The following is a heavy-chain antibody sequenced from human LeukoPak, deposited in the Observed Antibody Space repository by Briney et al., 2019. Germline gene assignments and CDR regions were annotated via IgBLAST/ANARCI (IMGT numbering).Heavy chain of an antibody. V-gene: IGHV3-30*18. J-gene: IGHJ4*02. CDR2: MSFGGSHT. Sequence: GRSLRLSCAASGFTFSSYGMHWVRQAPGKGLEWVAVMSFGGSHTYYADSVKGRFTISRDNSKNTLYLQMNSLRAEDTAVYYCAKERVDWRYFDYWGQGTLVTVSS. D-gene: IGHD3-9*01. CDR3: AKERVDWRYFDY. CDR1: GFTFSSYG.